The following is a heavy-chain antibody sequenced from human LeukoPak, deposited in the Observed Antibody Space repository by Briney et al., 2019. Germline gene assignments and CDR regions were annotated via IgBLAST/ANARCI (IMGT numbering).Heavy chain of an antibody. CDR1: GFTFSSYA. V-gene: IGHV3-23*01. J-gene: IGHJ4*02. CDR3: AREEGGKLGIDYYFDY. D-gene: IGHD7-27*01. CDR2: ISGSGGST. Sequence: GGSLRLSCAASGFTFSSYAMSWVRQAPGKGLEWVSAISGSGGSTYYADSVKGRFTISRDNAKNSLYLQMNSLRAEDTAMYYCAREEGGKLGIDYYFDYWGQGTLVTVSS.